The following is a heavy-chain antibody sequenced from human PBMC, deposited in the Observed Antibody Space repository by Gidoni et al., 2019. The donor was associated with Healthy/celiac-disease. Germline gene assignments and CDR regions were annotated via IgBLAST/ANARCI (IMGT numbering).Heavy chain of an antibody. CDR2: IYYSGST. V-gene: IGHV4-31*03. CDR3: ARLVVTASSDAFDI. CDR1: GGSISRGGYY. J-gene: IGHJ3*02. D-gene: IGHD2-21*02. Sequence: QVQLQESGPGLVKPSQTLSLTCPVSGGSISRGGYYWSWIRQHPGKGLEWIGYIYYSGSTYYNPSLKSRVTISVDTSKNQFSLKLSSVTAADTAVYYCARLVVTASSDAFDIWGQGTMVTVSS.